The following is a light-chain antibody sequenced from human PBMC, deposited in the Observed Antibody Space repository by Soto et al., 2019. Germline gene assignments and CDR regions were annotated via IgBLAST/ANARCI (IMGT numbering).Light chain of an antibody. Sequence: IHMTQSPSSLSASVGDRVTITCRASQSISSYLNWYQQKPGKAPKLLIYAASSLQSGVPSRFSGSGSGTDFTLTISSLQPEDFATYYCQQSYSTLLTFGQGTRLEIK. J-gene: IGKJ5*01. V-gene: IGKV1-39*01. CDR1: QSISSY. CDR3: QQSYSTLLT. CDR2: AAS.